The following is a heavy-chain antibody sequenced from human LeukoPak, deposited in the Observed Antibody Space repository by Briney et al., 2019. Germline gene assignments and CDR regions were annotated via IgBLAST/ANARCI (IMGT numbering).Heavy chain of an antibody. CDR1: GCTFSNYA. V-gene: IGHV1-69*05. Sequence: SVKVSCKASGCTFSNYAISWVRQAPGQRLEWMGGIIAIIGTANYSQKFQGRVTITTDESTSTAYMELSSLRSEDTAVYDCAREPIVGAAYFDYWGQGTLVTVSS. CDR3: AREPIVGAAYFDY. D-gene: IGHD1-26*01. CDR2: IIAIIGTA. J-gene: IGHJ4*02.